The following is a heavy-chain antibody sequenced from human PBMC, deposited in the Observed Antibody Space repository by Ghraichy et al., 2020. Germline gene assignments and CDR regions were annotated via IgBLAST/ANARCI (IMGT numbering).Heavy chain of an antibody. V-gene: IGHV3-53*01. J-gene: IGHJ4*02. Sequence: GGSLRLSCAASGFTVSSNYMSWVRQAPGKGLEWVSVIYSGGSTYYADSVKGRFTISRDNSKNTLYLQMNSLRAEDTAVYYCASKSPYSYGTFDYWGQGTLVTVSS. CDR3: ASKSPYSYGTFDY. CDR1: GFTVSSNY. D-gene: IGHD5-18*01. CDR2: IYSGGST.